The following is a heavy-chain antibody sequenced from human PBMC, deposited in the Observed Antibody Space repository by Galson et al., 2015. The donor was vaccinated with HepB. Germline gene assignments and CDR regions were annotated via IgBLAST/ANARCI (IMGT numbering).Heavy chain of an antibody. V-gene: IGHV1-69*06. Sequence: SVKVSCKASGGSFSTYAISWVRQAPGQGLEWIGGIITMVTTANYAQRFQGRVTITADKSTSTAYMELTSLRSDDTAVYYCARAGAVVGAMGYGVYDWWGQGTLVTVSS. CDR3: ARAGAVVGAMGYGVYDW. J-gene: IGHJ4*02. CDR2: IITMVTTA. CDR1: GGSFSTYA. D-gene: IGHD6-19*01.